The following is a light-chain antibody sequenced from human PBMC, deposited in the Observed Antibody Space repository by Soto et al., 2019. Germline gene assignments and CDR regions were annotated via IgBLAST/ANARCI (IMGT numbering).Light chain of an antibody. J-gene: IGLJ1*01. CDR1: GSNVGGYNY. CDR2: EVT. Sequence: QSALTQPASMSGSPGQSITISCTGTGSNVGGYNYVSWYQQHPGKAPKLMIYEVTNRPSGVSHRFSGSKSGNTASLTISGRQPEDEADYYCSSFTSSSTLPYVFGTGTKLTVL. CDR3: SSFTSSSTLPYV. V-gene: IGLV2-14*01.